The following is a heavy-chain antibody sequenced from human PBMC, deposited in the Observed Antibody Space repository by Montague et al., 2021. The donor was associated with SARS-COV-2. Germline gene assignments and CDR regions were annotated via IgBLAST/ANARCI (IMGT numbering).Heavy chain of an antibody. J-gene: IGHJ3*02. CDR2: IYYSRST. CDR1: GGSISSYY. Sequence: SETLSLTCTVSGGSISSYYWSWIRQPPGKGLEWIGYIYYSRSTNYNPSLKGRVTISVDTSKNQFSLKVRSVTAADTAVYYCARRRERGSDAFDIWGQGTMVTVSS. CDR3: ARRRERGSDAFDI. V-gene: IGHV4-59*08.